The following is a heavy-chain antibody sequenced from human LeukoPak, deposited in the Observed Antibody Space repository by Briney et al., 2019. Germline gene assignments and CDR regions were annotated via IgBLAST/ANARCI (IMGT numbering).Heavy chain of an antibody. V-gene: IGHV3-11*04. CDR3: ARKDFSSGSFNY. CDR1: GFSFNIYY. Sequence: KTGGSLRLSCAVSGFSFNIYYMSWIRQAPGKGLEWISYIGLNGYPLDYADSVKGRFTISRDNAKNSLYLDTNSLRDEDTAVYYCARKDFSSGSFNYWGQGTLVTVSS. J-gene: IGHJ4*02. CDR2: IGLNGYPL. D-gene: IGHD3-22*01.